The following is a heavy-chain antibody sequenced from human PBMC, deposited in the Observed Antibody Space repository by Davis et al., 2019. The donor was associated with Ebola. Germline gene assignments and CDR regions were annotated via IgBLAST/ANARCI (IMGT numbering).Heavy chain of an antibody. Sequence: MPGGSLRLSCTVSGGSVSSTTYYWSWIRRPPGKGLEWIGTIYYSGNTYYSPSLKSRATISVDRSKNQFSLRLSSVTAADTAVYYCAYGYDSCAGDVWGQGTTVTVSS. CDR3: AYGYDSCAGDV. CDR2: IYYSGNT. V-gene: IGHV4-39*01. D-gene: IGHD3-22*01. J-gene: IGHJ6*02. CDR1: GGSVSSTTYY.